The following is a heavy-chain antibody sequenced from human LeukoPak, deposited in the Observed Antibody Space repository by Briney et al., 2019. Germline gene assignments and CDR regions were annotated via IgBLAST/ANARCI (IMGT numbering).Heavy chain of an antibody. CDR1: GFTFSSYA. J-gene: IGHJ4*02. D-gene: IGHD2-2*01. CDR2: ISGSGGST. V-gene: IGHV3-23*01. CDR3: AKQPSRDIYFDY. Sequence: PGGSLRLSCAASGFTFSSYAMSWGRKAPGKGLECVSAISGSGGSTYYADSVKGRFTISRDNSKNTLYLQINSLRAEDTAVYYCAKQPSRDIYFDYWGQGTLVTVSS.